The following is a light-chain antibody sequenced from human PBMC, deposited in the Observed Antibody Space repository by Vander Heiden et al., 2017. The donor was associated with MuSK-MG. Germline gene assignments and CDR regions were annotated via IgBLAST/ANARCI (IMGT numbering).Light chain of an antibody. CDR2: GAS. CDR3: QQYGSSPLT. J-gene: IGKJ4*01. V-gene: IGKV3-20*01. Sequence: EVVLTQSPGTLSLSPGERATPPCRASQRVSSSYLAWYQQKPGQAPRLLMYGASRRATGIPDRFSGSGSGTDFTLTISRLESEDFAVYYCQQYGSSPLTFGGGTKVEIK. CDR1: QRVSSSY.